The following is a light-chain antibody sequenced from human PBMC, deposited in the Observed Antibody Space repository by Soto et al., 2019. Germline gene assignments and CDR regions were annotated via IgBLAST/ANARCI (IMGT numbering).Light chain of an antibody. CDR1: QSVSSN. V-gene: IGKV3-15*01. Sequence: EIVLTQAPGTVSVSPGDRATLSCRASQSVSSNLAWYQQKPGQAPRLLIYGASTRATGIPARFSGSGSGTEFTLIIGSLKSEDLAVHSCQQYNDWPSITFGPGTRLEIK. J-gene: IGKJ5*01. CDR3: QQYNDWPSIT. CDR2: GAS.